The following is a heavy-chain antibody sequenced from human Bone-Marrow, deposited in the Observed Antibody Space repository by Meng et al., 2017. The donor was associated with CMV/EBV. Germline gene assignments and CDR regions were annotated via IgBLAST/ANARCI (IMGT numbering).Heavy chain of an antibody. CDR1: GFTFSSYE. J-gene: IGHJ4*02. V-gene: IGHV3-48*03. CDR2: ISSGGSTI. Sequence: GESLKISCAASGFTFSSYEMNWVRQAPGKGLEWVSYISSGGSTIYYADSVKGRFTISRDNAKNSLYLQMNSLRAEDTAVYYCARDLMKPGIAVAGVSGFDYWGQGTLVTVSS. CDR3: ARDLMKPGIAVAGVSGFDY. D-gene: IGHD6-19*01.